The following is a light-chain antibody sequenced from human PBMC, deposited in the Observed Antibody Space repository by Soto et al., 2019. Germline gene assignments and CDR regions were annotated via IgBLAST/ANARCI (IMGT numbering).Light chain of an antibody. V-gene: IGLV2-11*01. Sequence: QSVLTQPRSVSGSPGQSVTISCTGTSSDVGGYNYVSWYQQHPGKAPKLMIYDVSKRPSRVPDRFSGSKSGNTASLTISGLQAEDEADYYCCSYAGSPLYVFGTGTKLTVL. CDR2: DVS. CDR3: CSYAGSPLYV. CDR1: SSDVGGYNY. J-gene: IGLJ1*01.